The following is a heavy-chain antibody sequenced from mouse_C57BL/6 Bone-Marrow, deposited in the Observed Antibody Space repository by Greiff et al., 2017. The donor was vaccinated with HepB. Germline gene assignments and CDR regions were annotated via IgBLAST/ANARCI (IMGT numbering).Heavy chain of an antibody. D-gene: IGHD2-2*01. CDR1: GYAFSSSW. V-gene: IGHV1-82*01. J-gene: IGHJ2*01. Sequence: VKLMESGPELVKPGASVKISCKASGYAFSSSWMNWVKQRPGKGLEWIGRIYPGDGDTNYNGKFKGKATLTADKSSSTAYMQLSSLTSEDSAVYFCAKNGYHDYWGQGTTLTVAS. CDR2: IYPGDGDT. CDR3: AKNGYHDY.